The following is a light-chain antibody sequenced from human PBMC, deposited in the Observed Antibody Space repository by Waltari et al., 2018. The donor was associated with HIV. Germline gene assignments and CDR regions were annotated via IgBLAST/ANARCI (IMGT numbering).Light chain of an antibody. V-gene: IGLV2-23*02. CDR2: DVI. Sequence: QSALTQPASVSGSPGQSITISCTGTSSDVVGYTHVSWYQQHPGKAPKLMIHDVIKRPSGVSNRFSGSKSGNTASLTISGLQAEDEADYYCCSYAGSSTYVFGTGTKVTVL. CDR3: CSYAGSSTYV. CDR1: SSDVVGYTH. J-gene: IGLJ1*01.